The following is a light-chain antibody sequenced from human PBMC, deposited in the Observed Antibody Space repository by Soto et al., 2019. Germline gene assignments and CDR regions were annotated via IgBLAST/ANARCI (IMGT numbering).Light chain of an antibody. CDR1: RSVSASY. Sequence: EIVLTQSPGTLSLSPGERATLSCRASRSVSASYLAWYQQKPGQAPRLLIYGASSRATGFPDRSSGSGSGTDFTLTISRLEPEDSAVYYCQQYDTSATFGQGTKLEI. CDR2: GAS. J-gene: IGKJ2*01. CDR3: QQYDTSAT. V-gene: IGKV3-20*01.